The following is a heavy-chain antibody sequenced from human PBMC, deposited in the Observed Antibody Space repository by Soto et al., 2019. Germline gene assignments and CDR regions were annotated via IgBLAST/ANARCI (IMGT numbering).Heavy chain of an antibody. CDR1: GYTFTSYY. J-gene: IGHJ4*02. D-gene: IGHD4-4*01. CDR3: ARDPRNFYYFDT. V-gene: IGHV1-46*01. Sequence: QVQLVQSGAEVKKPGASVKVSCKASGYTFTSYYMHWVRQAPGQGLEWMGIINPSGGSTSYAQKFQGRVTMTRDTSTSTVYMELSSLRCEDTAVYYCARDPRNFYYFDTWGQGPLVTVSS. CDR2: INPSGGST.